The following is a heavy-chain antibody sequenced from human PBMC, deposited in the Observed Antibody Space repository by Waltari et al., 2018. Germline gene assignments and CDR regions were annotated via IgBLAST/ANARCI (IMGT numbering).Heavy chain of an antibody. J-gene: IGHJ6*02. V-gene: IGHV1-18*01. Sequence: QVQLVQSGAEVKKPGASVKVSCKASGYTFTSYGISWVRQAPGQGLEWMGWISAYNGNTNYAQKLQGRVTMTTDTSTSTAYMELRSLRSDDTAVYYCARGASGYFDWLPYYYYGMDVWGQGTTVTVSS. CDR3: ARGASGYFDWLPYYYYGMDV. CDR2: ISAYNGNT. D-gene: IGHD3-9*01. CDR1: GYTFTSYG.